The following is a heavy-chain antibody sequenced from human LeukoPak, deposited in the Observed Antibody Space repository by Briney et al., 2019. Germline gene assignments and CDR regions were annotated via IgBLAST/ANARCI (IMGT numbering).Heavy chain of an antibody. D-gene: IGHD5-18*01. V-gene: IGHV1-3*01. J-gene: IGHJ4*02. CDR3: AKLLSVQLGPDY. CDR1: GYTFTSYA. Sequence: GASVKVSCKASGYTFTSYAMHWVRQAPGQRLEWMGWINAGNGNTKYSQKFQGRVTITRDTSASTAYMELSSLRAEDTAVYYCAKLLSVQLGPDYWGQGTLVTVSS. CDR2: INAGNGNT.